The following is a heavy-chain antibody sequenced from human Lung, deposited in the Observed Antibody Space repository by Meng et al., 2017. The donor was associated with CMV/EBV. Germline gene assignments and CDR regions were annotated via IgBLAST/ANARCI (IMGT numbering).Heavy chain of an antibody. Sequence: GXXRLSCVASGFSFSKHWMSWVRQAPGKGLEYLANINLYGSEKYYMDSVKGRFTISRDNAKNSLFLQMNSLRAEDTAVYYCVTDQDRLGGIWGQGTLVTVSS. CDR1: GFSFSKHW. D-gene: IGHD5-12*01. CDR2: INLYGSEK. CDR3: VTDQDRLGGI. V-gene: IGHV3-7*01. J-gene: IGHJ3*02.